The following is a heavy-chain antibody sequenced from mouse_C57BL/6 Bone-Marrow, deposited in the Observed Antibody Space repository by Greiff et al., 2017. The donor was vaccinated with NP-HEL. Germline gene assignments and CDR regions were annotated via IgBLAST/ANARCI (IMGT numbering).Heavy chain of an antibody. V-gene: IGHV5-17*01. CDR2: ISSGSSTI. Sequence: EVKVVESGGGLVKPGGSLKLSCAASGFTFSDYGMHWVRQAPEKGLEWVAYISSGSSTIYYADTVKGRFTISRDNAKNTLFLQMTSLRSEDTAMYYFARGSFHSSGFFAYWGQGTLVTVSA. J-gene: IGHJ3*01. CDR3: ARGSFHSSGFFAY. D-gene: IGHD3-2*02. CDR1: GFTFSDYG.